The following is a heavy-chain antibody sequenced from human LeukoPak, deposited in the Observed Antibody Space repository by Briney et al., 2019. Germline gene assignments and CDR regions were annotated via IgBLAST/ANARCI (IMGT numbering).Heavy chain of an antibody. Sequence: SVKVSCKASGGTFSSYTISWVRQAPGQGLEWMGGIIPIFGTANYAQKFQGRVTITADESTSTAYMELSSLRSEDTAVYYCARDRSLGFLEWAYYWGQGTLVTVSS. V-gene: IGHV1-69*01. CDR3: ARDRSLGFLEWAYY. D-gene: IGHD3-3*01. CDR1: GGTFSSYT. CDR2: IIPIFGTA. J-gene: IGHJ4*02.